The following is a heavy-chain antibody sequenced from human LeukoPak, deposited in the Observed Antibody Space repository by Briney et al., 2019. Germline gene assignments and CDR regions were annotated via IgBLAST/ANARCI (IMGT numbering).Heavy chain of an antibody. J-gene: IGHJ4*02. CDR3: ARMSLSSVVPAASH. D-gene: IGHD2-2*01. CDR2: ISWNSGSI. Sequence: PGRSLRLSCAASGFTFDDYAMHWVRQAPGKGLEWVSGISWNSGSIGYADSVKGRFTISRDNAKNSLYLQMNSLRAEDTAVYYCARMSLSSVVPAASHWGQGTLVTVSS. V-gene: IGHV3-9*01. CDR1: GFTFDDYA.